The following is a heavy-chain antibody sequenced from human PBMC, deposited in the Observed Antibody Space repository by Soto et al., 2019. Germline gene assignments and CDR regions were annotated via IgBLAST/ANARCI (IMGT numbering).Heavy chain of an antibody. D-gene: IGHD1-20*01. V-gene: IGHV2-70*13. CDR3: ARSIRGPRRFNGMDV. Sequence: VFGPTLVNPTDTWSRTRNFSGFSLTGPGMCVSWIRQSPGKALEWLALIERDDDDKYYSTSLKTRLTISKDTRKNQVVLTMANMEPADTATYYCARSIRGPRRFNGMDVWGQGTTVTVSS. CDR2: IERDDDDK. J-gene: IGHJ6*02. CDR1: GFSLTGPGMC.